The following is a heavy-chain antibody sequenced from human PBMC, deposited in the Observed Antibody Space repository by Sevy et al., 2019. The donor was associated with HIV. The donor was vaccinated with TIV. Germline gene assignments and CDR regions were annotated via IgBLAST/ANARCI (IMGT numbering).Heavy chain of an antibody. D-gene: IGHD3-10*02. CDR3: TNYVHY. J-gene: IGHJ4*02. CDR2: ISSSFTNI. V-gene: IGHV3-48*03. Sequence: GGSLRLSCVASGFTFNIYEMNWVRQAPGQGLEWVSYISSSFTNIYYADSVKGRFTISRDNAKNSLYLQMNSLRAEETAVYYCTNYVHYWGQGTLVTVSS. CDR1: GFTFNIYE.